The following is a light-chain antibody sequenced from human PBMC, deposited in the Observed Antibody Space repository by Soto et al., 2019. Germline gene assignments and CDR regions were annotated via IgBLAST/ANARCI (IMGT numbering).Light chain of an antibody. CDR3: QVSDTSSDHSYV. Sequence: SYELTQPPSVSVAPGQTARITCGGNNIGSQSVHWYQQKPRQAPVLVVYDDSDRPSGIPERFSCSNSANTATLTIRRVEAGDEADYYCQVSDTSSDHSYVFGAGTKLTVL. CDR1: NIGSQS. CDR2: DDS. J-gene: IGLJ1*01. V-gene: IGLV3-21*02.